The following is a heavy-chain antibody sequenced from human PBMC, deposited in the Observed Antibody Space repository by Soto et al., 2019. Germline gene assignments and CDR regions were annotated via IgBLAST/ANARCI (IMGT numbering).Heavy chain of an antibody. CDR1: GGSISSSSYY. Sequence: SETLSLTCTVSGGSISSSSYYWGWIRQPPGKGLEWIGSIYYSGSTYYNPALKRRVTISLDTSKNQFSLKLSSVTAADTAVYYCASSGGGNLDFDYWGQGTLVTVSS. D-gene: IGHD2-15*01. CDR3: ASSGGGNLDFDY. V-gene: IGHV4-39*01. CDR2: IYYSGST. J-gene: IGHJ4*02.